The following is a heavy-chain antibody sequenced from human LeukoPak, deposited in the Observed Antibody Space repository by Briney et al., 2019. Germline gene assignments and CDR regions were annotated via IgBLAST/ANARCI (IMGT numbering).Heavy chain of an antibody. CDR3: ARGYSSGWVDY. V-gene: IGHV3-11*04. J-gene: IGHJ4*02. CDR2: ISSSGSTI. D-gene: IGHD6-19*01. CDR1: GFTFRDYY. Sequence: GGSLRLSCAASGFTFRDYYMSWIRQAPGKGLEWVSYISSSGSTIYYADSVKGRFTISRDNAKNSLYLQMNSLRAEDTAVYHCARGYSSGWVDYWGQGTLVTVSS.